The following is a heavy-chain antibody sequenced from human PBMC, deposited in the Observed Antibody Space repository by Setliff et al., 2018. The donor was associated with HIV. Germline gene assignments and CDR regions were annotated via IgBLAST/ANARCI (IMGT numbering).Heavy chain of an antibody. J-gene: IGHJ4*02. V-gene: IGHV1-8*02. Sequence: GASVKVSCKASGYTFTGYYMHWVRRAPGQGLEWMGWMNPDSGNTGYAQKFQGRVTMTRKTSTSTAFMELISLRSGDTAVYYCARAPRGVGSSSYFDYWGQGALVTVSS. CDR2: MNPDSGNT. CDR1: GYTFTGYY. D-gene: IGHD2-2*01. CDR3: ARAPRGVGSSSYFDY.